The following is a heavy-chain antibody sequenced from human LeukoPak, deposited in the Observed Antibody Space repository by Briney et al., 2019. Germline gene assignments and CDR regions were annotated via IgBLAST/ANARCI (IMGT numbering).Heavy chain of an antibody. D-gene: IGHD2-21*02. V-gene: IGHV5-51*01. CDR1: GYRFTSYW. CDR3: ARHIADCGGDCPFDS. CDR2: IYPGDSDT. J-gene: IGHJ4*02. Sequence: GESLRISCKGFGYRFTSYWIGWARQMPGKGLEWMGIIYPGDSDTTYSPSFEGQVTISADKSISTAYLQWSSLKASDTAMYYCARHIADCGGDCPFDSWGRGTLVTVSS.